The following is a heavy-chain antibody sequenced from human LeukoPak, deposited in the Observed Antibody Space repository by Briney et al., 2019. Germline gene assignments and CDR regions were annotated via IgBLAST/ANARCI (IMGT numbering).Heavy chain of an antibody. CDR1: GFTFSSYG. J-gene: IGHJ4*02. V-gene: IGHV3-30*18. Sequence: GGSLRLSCAASGFTFSSYGMHWVRQAPGKGLEWVAVISYDGSNKYYADSVKGRFTISRDNSKNTLYLQMNSLRAEDTAVYYCAKAHRDGYRREGYYFDYWGQGTLVTVSS. CDR3: AKAHRDGYRREGYYFDY. D-gene: IGHD5-24*01. CDR2: ISYDGSNK.